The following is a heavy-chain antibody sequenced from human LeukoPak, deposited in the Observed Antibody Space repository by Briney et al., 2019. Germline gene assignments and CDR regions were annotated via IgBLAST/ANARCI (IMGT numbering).Heavy chain of an antibody. CDR2: IYYSGSI. CDR3: ARGNRKGKTAAGIVD. J-gene: IGHJ4*02. Sequence: PSETLSLTCTVSRGSISNSNYYWGWVRQPPGKGLEWLGNIYYSGSIYYNPSLKSRVTISVDTSKNQFSLGLTSVTAADTAVYYCARGNRKGKTAAGIVDWGQGTLVTVSS. D-gene: IGHD6-13*01. V-gene: IGHV4-39*01. CDR1: RGSISNSNYY.